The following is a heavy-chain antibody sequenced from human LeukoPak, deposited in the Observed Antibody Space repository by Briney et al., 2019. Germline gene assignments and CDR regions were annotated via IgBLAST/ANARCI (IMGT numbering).Heavy chain of an antibody. Sequence: SETLSLTCTVSGGSISGSSYYWGWIRQPPGKGLEWIGDIYYSGSTNYSPSLKSRVTISVDTSKNQFSLKLSSVTAADTAVYYCARDLRYGYLDYWGQGTLVTVSS. CDR2: IYYSGST. CDR3: ARDLRYGYLDY. J-gene: IGHJ4*02. CDR1: GGSISGSSYY. D-gene: IGHD3-10*01. V-gene: IGHV4-61*05.